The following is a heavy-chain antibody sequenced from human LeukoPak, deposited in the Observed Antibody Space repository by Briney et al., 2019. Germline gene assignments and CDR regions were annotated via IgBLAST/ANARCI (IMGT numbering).Heavy chain of an antibody. CDR2: ISSSGNTI. Sequence: PGGSLRLSCIASKFTFGDYGMNWVRQAPGKGLEWVSFISSSGNTIYYTDSVKGRFTISRDNAKNSVNLQMSSLREEDTAVYYCVRDSDDFWGGRQNYYYYMDVWGKGTTVTVSS. V-gene: IGHV3-48*02. CDR1: KFTFGDYG. D-gene: IGHD3-3*01. J-gene: IGHJ6*03. CDR3: VRDSDDFWGGRQNYYYYMDV.